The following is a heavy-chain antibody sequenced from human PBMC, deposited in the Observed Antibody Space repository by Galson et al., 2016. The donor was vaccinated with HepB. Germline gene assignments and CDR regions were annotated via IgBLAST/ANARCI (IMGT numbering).Heavy chain of an antibody. CDR1: GSRITRCA. Sequence: SVKVSCKASGSRITRCAFSWVRQAPSQGLEWMGTIIPILPSPNYAPNFEGRVTITADESTNTVHMELSSLTSDDTAVYYCARGGYCSDGRCPPTWFDPWGPGTLVAVSS. V-gene: IGHV1-69*13. D-gene: IGHD2-15*01. CDR2: IIPILPSP. CDR3: ARGGYCSDGRCPPTWFDP. J-gene: IGHJ5*02.